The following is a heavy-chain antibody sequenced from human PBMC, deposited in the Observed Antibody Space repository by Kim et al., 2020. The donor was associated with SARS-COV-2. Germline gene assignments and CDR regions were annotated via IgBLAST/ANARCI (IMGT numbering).Heavy chain of an antibody. Sequence: SETLSLTCTVSGGSISSGSYYWSWIRQPAGKGLEWIGRIYTSGSTNYNPSLKSRVTISVDTSKNQFSLKLSSVTAADTAVYYCARDDVDTSNWGQGTLVTVSS. CDR1: GGSISSGSYY. CDR2: IYTSGST. V-gene: IGHV4-61*02. D-gene: IGHD5-18*01. J-gene: IGHJ4*02. CDR3: ARDDVDTSN.